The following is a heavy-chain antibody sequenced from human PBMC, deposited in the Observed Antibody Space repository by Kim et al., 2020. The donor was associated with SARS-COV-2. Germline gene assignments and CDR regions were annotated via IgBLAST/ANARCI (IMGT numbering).Heavy chain of an antibody. D-gene: IGHD5-12*01. CDR1: GFTFDDYA. CDR3: ARGDVDIVATTPQWYFDY. V-gene: IGHV3-43*02. Sequence: GGSLRLSCAASGFTFDDYAMHWVRQAPGNGLEWVSLISGDGGSTYYADSVKGRFTISRDNSKNSLYLQMNSLRTEDTALYYCARGDVDIVATTPQWYFDYWGQGTLVTVSS. J-gene: IGHJ4*02. CDR2: ISGDGGST.